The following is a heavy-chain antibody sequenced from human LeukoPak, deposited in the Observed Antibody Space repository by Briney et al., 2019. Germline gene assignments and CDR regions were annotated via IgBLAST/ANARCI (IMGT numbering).Heavy chain of an antibody. Sequence: PGGSLRLSCAASGFTFSSYGMHWVRQAPGKGLEWVAFIRYDGSNKYYADSVKGRSTISRDNSKNTLYLQMNSLRAEDTAVYYCAKARLPARPHLFDYWGQGTLVTVSS. CDR1: GFTFSSYG. J-gene: IGHJ4*02. CDR2: IRYDGSNK. V-gene: IGHV3-30*02. D-gene: IGHD6-6*01. CDR3: AKARLPARPHLFDY.